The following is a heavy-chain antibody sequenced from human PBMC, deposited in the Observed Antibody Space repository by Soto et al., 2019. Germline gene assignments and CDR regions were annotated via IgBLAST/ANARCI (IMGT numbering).Heavy chain of an antibody. Sequence: ASVKVSCKASGGTFSSYAISCVRQAPGQGLEWMGGIIPIFGTANYAQRFQGRVTITRDTSASTAYMELSSLRSEDTAVYYCATGPIKSGGVIVAPFEYWGQGTLVTVSS. CDR2: IIPIFGTA. D-gene: IGHD3-16*02. CDR1: GGTFSSYA. V-gene: IGHV1-69*05. CDR3: ATGPIKSGGVIVAPFEY. J-gene: IGHJ4*02.